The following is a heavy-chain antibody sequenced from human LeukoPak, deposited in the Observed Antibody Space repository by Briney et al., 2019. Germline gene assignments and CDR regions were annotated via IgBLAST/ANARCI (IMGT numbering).Heavy chain of an antibody. CDR3: ARDSPPGQYSSDSYYYYGMDV. D-gene: IGHD5-18*01. CDR2: IGAYNGNT. V-gene: IGHV1-18*01. CDR1: GYTFTSYG. J-gene: IGHJ6*02. Sequence: ASVKVSCKASGYTFTSYGISWVRQAPGQGLEWMGWIGAYNGNTNYAQKLQGRVTMTTDTSTSTAYMELRSLRSDDTAVYYCARDSPPGQYSSDSYYYYGMDVWGQGTTVIVSS.